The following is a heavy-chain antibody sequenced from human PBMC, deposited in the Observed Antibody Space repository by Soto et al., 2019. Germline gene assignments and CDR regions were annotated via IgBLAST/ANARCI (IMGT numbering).Heavy chain of an antibody. J-gene: IGHJ3*02. Sequence: GGSLRLSCAASGFTFSNAWMSWVRQAPGKGLEWVGRIKSKTDGGTTDYAAPVKGRFTISRDDSKNTLYLQMNSLKTEDTAVYYCTTQSTRFTTDAFDIWGQGTMVTVSS. CDR3: TTQSTRFTTDAFDI. CDR2: IKSKTDGGTT. D-gene: IGHD3-22*01. CDR1: GFTFSNAW. V-gene: IGHV3-15*01.